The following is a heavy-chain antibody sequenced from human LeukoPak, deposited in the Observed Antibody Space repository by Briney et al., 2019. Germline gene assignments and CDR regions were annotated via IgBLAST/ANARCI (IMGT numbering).Heavy chain of an antibody. CDR2: IYYSGTT. Sequence: SETLSLTCTVSGGSISNYYWSWIRQPPGKGLEWIGYIYYSGTTNYNPSLKSRVTISVDTSKIQFSLRLSSVTAADTAVYYCSRDKFYVWFDPWGQGTLVTVSS. CDR1: GGSISNYY. J-gene: IGHJ5*02. D-gene: IGHD3-16*01. V-gene: IGHV4-59*01. CDR3: SRDKFYVWFDP.